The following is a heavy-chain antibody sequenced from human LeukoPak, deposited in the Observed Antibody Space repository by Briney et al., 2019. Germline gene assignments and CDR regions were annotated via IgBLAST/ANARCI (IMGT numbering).Heavy chain of an antibody. CDR3: AISSIPTFGGYIGH. D-gene: IGHD3-16*01. J-gene: IGHJ4*01. Sequence: ASVKVSCKTSGYTISGNYLHWVRQAPGQGLEWMGWIDPNSGGTNYAQSLQGRVTMTRDTSINTCYMELSGLRSDDTAVYYCAISSIPTFGGYIGHWGQGALVTVSS. CDR2: IDPNSGGT. CDR1: GYTISGNY. V-gene: IGHV1-2*02.